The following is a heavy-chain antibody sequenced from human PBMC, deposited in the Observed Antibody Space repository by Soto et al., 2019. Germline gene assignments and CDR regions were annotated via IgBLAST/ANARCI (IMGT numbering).Heavy chain of an antibody. CDR3: AKDYYGMDV. J-gene: IGHJ6*02. CDR2: ISGSGGNT. CDR1: GFTFSSYA. V-gene: IGHV3-23*01. Sequence: EVQLLESGGGFVQPGGSLRLSCAASGFTFSSYAMSWVRQAPGKGLECVSFISGSGGNTYYADSVKGRFTISRDNSKNTLYLQMNSRRAEDTAVYYCAKDYYGMDVWGQGTTVTVSS.